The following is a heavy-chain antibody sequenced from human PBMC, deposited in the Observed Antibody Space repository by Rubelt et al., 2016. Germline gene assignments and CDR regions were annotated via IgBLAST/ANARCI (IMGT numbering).Heavy chain of an antibody. J-gene: IGHJ4*02. CDR2: ISGSGGST. CDR3: ARGITNFGGIYYFDY. D-gene: IGHD3-3*01. Sequence: EVQLVESGGGLVKPGGSLRLSCAASGFTSNIYAMSWVRQAPGKGLEWVSGISGSGGSTYYADSVKGRFTIFRENSKQRMSLQLNSMIAEDTAVYYCARGITNFGGIYYFDYWGQGALVTVSS. V-gene: IGHV3-23*04. CDR1: GFTSNIYA.